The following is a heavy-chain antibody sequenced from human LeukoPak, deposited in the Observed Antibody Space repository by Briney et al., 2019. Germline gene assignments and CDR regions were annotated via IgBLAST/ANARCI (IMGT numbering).Heavy chain of an antibody. CDR1: GFIFTNYF. CDR3: ATDRGWRTSGYYLYYFEY. Sequence: GGSLRLSCAASGFIFTNYFMSWVRQAPGKGLEWVASIKHDGSEKYYVDSVRGRFTISRDNTMNSLYLQMSSLRAEDAAVYYCATDRGWRTSGYYLYYFEYWGQGTLVTYSS. CDR2: IKHDGSEK. V-gene: IGHV3-7*01. D-gene: IGHD3-3*01. J-gene: IGHJ4*02.